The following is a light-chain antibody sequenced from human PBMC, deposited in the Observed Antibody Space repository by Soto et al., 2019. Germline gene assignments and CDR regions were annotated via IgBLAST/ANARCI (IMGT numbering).Light chain of an antibody. CDR2: DDN. CDR3: GSWDSSLSAYV. V-gene: IGLV1-51*01. Sequence: QYVLTQPPSVSSDPGQKVTISCSGSSSNIGGNSVSWYQQLPGTAPELLIYDDNKRPSGIPDRFSGSKSGTSATLGITGFQTGDEADYYCGSWDSSLSAYVFGTGTKVTVL. CDR1: SSNIGGNS. J-gene: IGLJ1*01.